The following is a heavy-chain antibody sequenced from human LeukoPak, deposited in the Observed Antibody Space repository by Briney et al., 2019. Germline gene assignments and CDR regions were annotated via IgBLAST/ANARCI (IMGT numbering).Heavy chain of an antibody. D-gene: IGHD3-22*01. V-gene: IGHV4-59*01. Sequence: SETLSLTCTVSGASINNYYWSWIRQPPGKGLEWIGYIYYYGSTNYNPSLKSRVTISVDTSENQFSLRLTSVTAADTAVYYCVRLRGSSAPLDHWGQGTLVTVSS. CDR1: GASINNYY. CDR2: IYYYGST. J-gene: IGHJ4*02. CDR3: VRLRGSSAPLDH.